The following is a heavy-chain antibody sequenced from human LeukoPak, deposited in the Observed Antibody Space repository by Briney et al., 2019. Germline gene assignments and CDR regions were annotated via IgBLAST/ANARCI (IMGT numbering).Heavy chain of an antibody. CDR1: GGSINSYY. J-gene: IGHJ4*02. D-gene: IGHD3-3*01. CDR2: VYYGGGT. V-gene: IGHV4-59*08. CDR3: ARKREWSAPFDY. Sequence: SETLSLTCTVSGGSINSYYWSWIRQSPGRGLEWIGYVYYGGGTNYNPSLKSRVAMTVDKSQNQFSLRLNSVTAADTAIYYCARKREWSAPFDYWGQGRLVTVSS.